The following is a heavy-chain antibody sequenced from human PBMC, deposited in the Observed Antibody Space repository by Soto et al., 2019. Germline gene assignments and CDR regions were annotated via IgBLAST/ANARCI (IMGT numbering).Heavy chain of an antibody. J-gene: IGHJ6*02. Sequence: QAQLEQSGGEVKKPGPSVKVSCKASRVAFSKFIVTWVRQAPGFGLEWVGGIIPIFGTANYAQKFQGRVTITADEYTSTSYMEVNNLRSEDTAVYYCAKVRYSSPMGYYYGMDVWGQGTTVTVSS. CDR2: IIPIFGTA. CDR1: RVAFSKFI. CDR3: AKVRYSSPMGYYYGMDV. V-gene: IGHV1-69*01. D-gene: IGHD6-19*01.